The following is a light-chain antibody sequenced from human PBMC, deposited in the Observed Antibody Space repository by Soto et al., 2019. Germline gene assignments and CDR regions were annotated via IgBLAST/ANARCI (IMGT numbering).Light chain of an antibody. V-gene: IGKV1-5*03. CDR1: QSISSW. CDR3: QQYESYPMT. J-gene: IGKJ4*01. Sequence: DSQMTQYPSTLSASVGDRVTITCRASQSISSWLAWYQQKPGKAPKLLISKASTLQSGVRPRFSGSGAGTEFTLTISSQQPDDFATDFCQQYESYPMTFGGGTKVEIK. CDR2: KAS.